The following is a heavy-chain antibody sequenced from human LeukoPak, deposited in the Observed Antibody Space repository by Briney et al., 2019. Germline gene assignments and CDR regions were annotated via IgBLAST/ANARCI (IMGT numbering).Heavy chain of an antibody. CDR1: GYTFTSYG. CDR3: ARARYCSSTSCHQYNWFDP. J-gene: IGHJ5*02. CDR2: ISAYNGNT. D-gene: IGHD2-2*01. Sequence: ASVKVSCKASGYTFTSYGISWVRQAPGQGLEWMGWISAYNGNTNYAQKLQGSVTMTTDTSTSTAYMELRSLRSDDTAVYYCARARYCSSTSCHQYNWFDPWGQGTLVTVSS. V-gene: IGHV1-18*04.